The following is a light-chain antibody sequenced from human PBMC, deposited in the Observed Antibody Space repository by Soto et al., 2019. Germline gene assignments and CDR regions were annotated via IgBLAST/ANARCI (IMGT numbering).Light chain of an antibody. J-gene: IGKJ5*01. V-gene: IGKV3-11*01. Sequence: EIVLTQSPATLSLSPGERATLSCRASQSLRRYLAWYQQKPGQAPRLLIYDASNRATGIPDRFSGSGSGTEFTLTISSLEPEDFAVYYCQQRSNWQVTFGQGTRLEIK. CDR3: QQRSNWQVT. CDR2: DAS. CDR1: QSLRRY.